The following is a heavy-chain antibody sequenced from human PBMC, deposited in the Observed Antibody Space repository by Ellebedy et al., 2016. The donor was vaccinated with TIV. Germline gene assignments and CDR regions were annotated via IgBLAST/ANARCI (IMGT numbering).Heavy chain of an antibody. D-gene: IGHD6-13*01. Sequence: MPSETLSLTCTVSGGSIRGYYWSWIRQPAGKGMEWIGRFYTTGSGDYNPSLQSRVTMSVETSKNQFALHLRSVTAADTAVYFCARVSLAGDFFDYWGQGTLVAVSS. J-gene: IGHJ4*02. CDR2: FYTTGSG. CDR1: GGSIRGYY. V-gene: IGHV4-4*07. CDR3: ARVSLAGDFFDY.